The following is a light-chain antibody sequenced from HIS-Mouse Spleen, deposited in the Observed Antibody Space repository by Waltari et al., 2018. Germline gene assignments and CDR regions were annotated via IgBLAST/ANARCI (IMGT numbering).Light chain of an antibody. J-gene: IGLJ3*02. CDR3: CSYAGSSTWV. V-gene: IGLV2-23*01. CDR1: SSDVGSYNL. CDR2: EGS. Sequence: QSALTQPASVSGSPGQSITISCTGTSSDVGSYNLSSWYQQHPGKAPKLMIYEGSKRPSGVSNRFSGSKSGNTASLTISGLQAEDVADYYCCSYAGSSTWVFGGGTKLTVL.